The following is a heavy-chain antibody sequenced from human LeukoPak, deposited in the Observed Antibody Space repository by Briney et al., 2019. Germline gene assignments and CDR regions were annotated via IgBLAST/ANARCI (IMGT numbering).Heavy chain of an antibody. CDR2: INHSGST. CDR1: GGSFSGYY. Sequence: SETLSLTCAVYGGSFSGYYWSWIRQPPGKGLEWIGEINHSGSTNYNPSLKSRVTISVDTSKNQFSLKLSSVTAADTAVYYCAGGLCGYYYYGMDVGGKGTRVTVSS. V-gene: IGHV4-34*01. J-gene: IGHJ6*04. CDR3: AGGLCGYYYYGMDV.